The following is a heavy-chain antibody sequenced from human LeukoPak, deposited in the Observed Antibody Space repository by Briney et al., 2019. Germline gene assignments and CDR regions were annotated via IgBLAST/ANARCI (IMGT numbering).Heavy chain of an antibody. Sequence: SETLSLTCAVSGGSISSGGYSWSWIRQPPGKGLEWIGYIYHSGSTYYNPSLKSRVTISVDRSKNQFSLKLSSVTAADTAVYYCASSTTSCYVCLDFWGQGTLVTVSS. CDR2: IYHSGST. J-gene: IGHJ4*02. CDR3: ASSTTSCYVCLDF. V-gene: IGHV4-30-2*01. D-gene: IGHD2-2*01. CDR1: GGSISSGGYS.